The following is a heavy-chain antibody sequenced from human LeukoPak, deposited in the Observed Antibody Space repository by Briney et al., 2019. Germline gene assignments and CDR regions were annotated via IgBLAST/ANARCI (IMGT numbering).Heavy chain of an antibody. J-gene: IGHJ6*02. CDR2: INHSGST. Sequence: SETLSLTCAVYGGPFSGYYWSWIRQPPGKGLEWIGEINHSGSTNYNPSLKSRVTISVDTSKNQFSLKLSSVTAADTAVYYCVRDRGRPNYYYYYGMDVWGQGTTVTVSS. V-gene: IGHV4-34*01. CDR3: VRDRGRPNYYYYYGMDV. CDR1: GGPFSGYY.